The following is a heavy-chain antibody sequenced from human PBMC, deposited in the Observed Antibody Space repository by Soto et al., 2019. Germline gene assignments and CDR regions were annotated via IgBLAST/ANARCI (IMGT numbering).Heavy chain of an antibody. J-gene: IGHJ5*02. CDR1: GYTFTDYV. V-gene: IGHV1-18*01. CDR3: ARDLGTEYSDP. CDR2: ISPYSADT. Sequence: QVQLVQSGPEVKKPGASVKVSCQASGYTFTDYVITWVRQAPGRGLEWMGWISPYSADTNYAQKFQGRLTITADTSTGKAYMELTTLTPDDTAVYFCARDLGTEYSDPWGQGTLVTVYS. D-gene: IGHD5-12*01.